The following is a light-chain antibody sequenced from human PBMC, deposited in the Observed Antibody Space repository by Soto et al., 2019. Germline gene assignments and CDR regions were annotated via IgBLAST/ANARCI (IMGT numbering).Light chain of an antibody. CDR2: DAS. V-gene: IGKV3-11*01. Sequence: EIVLKQSAATVSLSPGERATLSCRASQSVSSYLAWYQQKPGQAPRLLIYDASNRATGIPARFSGSGSGTDFTLTISSLEPEDFAVYYCQQRSNWPTFGQGTRLEI. CDR1: QSVSSY. J-gene: IGKJ5*01. CDR3: QQRSNWPT.